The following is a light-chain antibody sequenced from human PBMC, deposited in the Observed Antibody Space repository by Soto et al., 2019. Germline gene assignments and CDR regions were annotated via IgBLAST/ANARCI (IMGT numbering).Light chain of an antibody. V-gene: IGKV3-20*01. J-gene: IGKJ1*01. Sequence: APSPCTLSVSPGEGATLSCRASQSVSSNLAWYQQKPGQAPRLLIYSASNRATGVPDRFSGSGSGTDFTLTISRLEPEDFAVYYCQQYDNAPWTFGQGTKVDIK. CDR3: QQYDNAPWT. CDR2: SAS. CDR1: QSVSSN.